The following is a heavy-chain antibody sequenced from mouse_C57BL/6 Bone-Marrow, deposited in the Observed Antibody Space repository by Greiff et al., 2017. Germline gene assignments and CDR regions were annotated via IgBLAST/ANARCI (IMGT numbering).Heavy chain of an antibody. J-gene: IGHJ2*01. CDR1: GFSLTSYG. V-gene: IGHV2-5*01. CDR3: AKKGDYYGSSLDY. D-gene: IGHD1-1*01. Sequence: VKLQESGPGLVQPSQSLSITCTVSGFSLTSYGVHWVRQSPGKGLEWLGVIWRGGSTDYNAAFMSRLSITKDNSKSQVFFKMNSLQADDTAIYYCAKKGDYYGSSLDYWGQGTTLTVSS. CDR2: IWRGGST.